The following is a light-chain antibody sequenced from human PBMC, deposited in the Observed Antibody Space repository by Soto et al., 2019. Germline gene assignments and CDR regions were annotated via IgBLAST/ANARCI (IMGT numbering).Light chain of an antibody. V-gene: IGLV2-18*01. Sequence: QSVLTQHPSASGSPGQSVTVSCTGTSSDVGGYNHISWYQQPPGTAPNLIIYEASNRPSGVPDRFSGSKSGNTASLTISGLQAADEADYYCSLYTSENTYVFGTGTKVTVL. CDR1: SSDVGGYNH. J-gene: IGLJ1*01. CDR3: SLYTSENTYV. CDR2: EAS.